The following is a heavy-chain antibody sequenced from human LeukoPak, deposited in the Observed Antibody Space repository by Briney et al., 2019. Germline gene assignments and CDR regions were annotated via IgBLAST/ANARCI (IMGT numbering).Heavy chain of an antibody. V-gene: IGHV5-51*01. CDR1: GYSFTSYW. CDR2: IYPGDSDT. J-gene: IGHJ5*02. D-gene: IGHD6-13*01. Sequence: GESLKISCKGSGYSFTSYWIGWVRQMPGKGLEWMGIIYPGDSDTRYSPSFQGQVTISADKSISTAYLQWSSLKASDTAMYYCARAQQLVRGDNWFDPWGQGTLVTVSS. CDR3: ARAQQLVRGDNWFDP.